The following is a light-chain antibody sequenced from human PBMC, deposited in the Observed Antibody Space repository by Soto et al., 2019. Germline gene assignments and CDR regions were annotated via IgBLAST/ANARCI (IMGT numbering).Light chain of an antibody. J-gene: IGKJ1*01. CDR2: DTS. CDR3: QQYANLPWT. Sequence: DLQMTQSPSSLSASIGDRVTITCQASQDISNYLNWYQQKPGKAPTLLIYDTSNLETGVPSRFSGGGSGACYVITIYGLQPEDIATYYCQQYANLPWTFGRGTKVEVK. V-gene: IGKV1-33*01. CDR1: QDISNY.